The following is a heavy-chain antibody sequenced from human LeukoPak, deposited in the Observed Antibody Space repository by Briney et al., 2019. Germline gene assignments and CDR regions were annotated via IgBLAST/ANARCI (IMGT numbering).Heavy chain of an antibody. V-gene: IGHV4-38-2*02. Sequence: SETLSLTCAVSGYSISSGYYWGWIRQPPGKGLEWIASMYHSGSTYYNPSLKSRVTLSVDTSKNQFSLKMSSVTTADTAVYYCGRDRSGGYSVDYWGQGTLVTVS. D-gene: IGHD1-26*01. J-gene: IGHJ4*02. CDR2: MYHSGST. CDR1: GYSISSGYY. CDR3: GRDRSGGYSVDY.